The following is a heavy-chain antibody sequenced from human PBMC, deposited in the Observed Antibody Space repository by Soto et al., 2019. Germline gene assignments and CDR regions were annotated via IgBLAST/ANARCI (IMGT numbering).Heavy chain of an antibody. CDR1: GGSFSGYY. J-gene: IGHJ5*02. CDR2: INHSGST. D-gene: IGHD6-19*01. Sequence: QVQLQQWGAGLLKPSETLSLTCAVYGGSFSGYYWSWIRQPPGEGLEWIGEINHSGSTNYNPSLKSRVTISVDTSKNQFSLKLSSVTAADTAVYYCARGSPQWLVHLGAWFDPWGQGTLVTVSS. CDR3: ARGSPQWLVHLGAWFDP. V-gene: IGHV4-34*01.